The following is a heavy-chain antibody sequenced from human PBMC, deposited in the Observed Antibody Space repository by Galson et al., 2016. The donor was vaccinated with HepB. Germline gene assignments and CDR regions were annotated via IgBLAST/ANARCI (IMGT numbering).Heavy chain of an antibody. CDR2: IKTTTGGGAT. V-gene: IGHV3-15*01. D-gene: IGHD2/OR15-2a*01. CDR1: GFSFTNAW. Sequence: SLRLSCAASGFSFTNAWVTWVRQAPGKGLEWVAFIKTTTGGGATDYAAPVKGRFTVSRDDSKNTGYLQMNSLKTDDTAVYYCATNPVVPDTTVLDYWGQGTLVTVSS. CDR3: ATNPVVPDTTVLDY. J-gene: IGHJ4*02.